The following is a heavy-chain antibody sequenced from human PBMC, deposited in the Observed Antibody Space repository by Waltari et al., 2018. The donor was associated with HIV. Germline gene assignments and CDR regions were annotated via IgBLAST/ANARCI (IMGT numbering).Heavy chain of an antibody. CDR3: ARGGCVNGVCYRGLLDS. V-gene: IGHV4-59*01. CDR1: GGSISNYW. D-gene: IGHD2-8*01. J-gene: IGHJ4*02. Sequence: QVQLQESGPGLVKPSGTLSLTCTVSGGSISNYWWSLIRPPPGEGLEWVGCVAYSGGTDYNPSLKSRVTISVDTSKNQFSLKLSSVTAADTAVYYCARGGCVNGVCYRGLLDSWGQGTLVTVSS. CDR2: VAYSGGT.